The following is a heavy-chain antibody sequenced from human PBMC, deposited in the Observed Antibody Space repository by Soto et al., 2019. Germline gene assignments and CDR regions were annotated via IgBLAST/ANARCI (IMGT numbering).Heavy chain of an antibody. CDR2: IWYDGSNK. CDR3: ARAAGRYCSGGSCYFDWFDP. Sequence: GGSLRLSCAASGFTFSSYGMHWVRQAPGKGLEWVAVIWYDGSNKYYADSVKGRFTIARDNSKNTLYLQMNSLRAEDTAVYYCARAAGRYCSGGSCYFDWFDPWGQGTLVTVSS. V-gene: IGHV3-33*01. D-gene: IGHD2-15*01. CDR1: GFTFSSYG. J-gene: IGHJ5*02.